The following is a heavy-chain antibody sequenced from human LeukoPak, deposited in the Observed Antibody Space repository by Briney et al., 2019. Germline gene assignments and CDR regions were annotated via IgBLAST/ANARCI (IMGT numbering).Heavy chain of an antibody. V-gene: IGHV3-48*01. Sequence: PGGSLRLSCAASGFTFSSYSMNWVRQAPGKGLEWVSYISSSSSTIYYADSVKGRFTISRDNSKNTLYLQMNSLRAEDTALYYCARGHIVVVIASSGDFDYWGQGTLVTVSS. CDR1: GFTFSSYS. J-gene: IGHJ4*02. D-gene: IGHD2-21*01. CDR2: ISSSSSTI. CDR3: ARGHIVVVIASSGDFDY.